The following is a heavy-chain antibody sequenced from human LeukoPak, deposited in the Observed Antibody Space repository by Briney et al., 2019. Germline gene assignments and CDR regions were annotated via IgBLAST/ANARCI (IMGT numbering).Heavy chain of an antibody. D-gene: IGHD3-9*01. J-gene: IGHJ4*02. Sequence: GGSLRLSCAASGFTFSSYGMHWVRQAPGKGLEWVAVIWYDGSNKYYADSVKGRFTISRDNSKNTLYLQMNSLRAEDTAVYYCARDKSPYYDILTGYYDYWGQGTLATVSS. V-gene: IGHV3-33*01. CDR2: IWYDGSNK. CDR3: ARDKSPYYDILTGYYDY. CDR1: GFTFSSYG.